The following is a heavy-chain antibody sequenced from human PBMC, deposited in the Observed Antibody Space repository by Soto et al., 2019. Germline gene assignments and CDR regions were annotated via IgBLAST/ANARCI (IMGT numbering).Heavy chain of an antibody. CDR3: ARGVGSGSYYNQYNWFDP. CDR1: GGTFSSYA. D-gene: IGHD3-10*01. V-gene: IGHV1-69*05. J-gene: IGHJ5*02. Sequence: SVKVSCKASGGTFSSYAISWVRQAPGQGLEWMGGIIVIYGTTKYAQKVQGRVTITTDTSTSTAYMELRSLRSDDTAVYYCARGVGSGSYYNQYNWFDPWGQGTLVTV. CDR2: IIVIYGTT.